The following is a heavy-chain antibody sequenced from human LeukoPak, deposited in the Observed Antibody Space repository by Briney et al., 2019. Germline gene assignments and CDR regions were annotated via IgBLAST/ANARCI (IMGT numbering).Heavy chain of an antibody. CDR3: ARAPYDSSGYYLTPPHFDY. Sequence: SVKVSCKASGGTFSSYAISWVRQAPGQGLEWMGEIIPIFGTANYAQKFQGRVTITADESTSTAYMELSSLRSEDTAVYYCARAPYDSSGYYLTPPHFDYWGQGTLVTVSS. D-gene: IGHD3-22*01. V-gene: IGHV1-69*13. CDR1: GGTFSSYA. J-gene: IGHJ4*02. CDR2: IIPIFGTA.